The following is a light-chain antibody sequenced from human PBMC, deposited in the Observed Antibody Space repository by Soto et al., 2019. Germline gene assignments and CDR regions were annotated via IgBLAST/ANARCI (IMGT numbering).Light chain of an antibody. J-gene: IGKJ4*01. CDR3: QQYANSPFT. CDR2: GAS. Sequence: EIVLTQSPATLSLSPGERATLSCGASQSVGRDYLAWYQQKPGLAPRLLIHGASIRATGIPDRFSGSGSGTDFTLIINRLEADHFAVYLCQQYANSPFTFGGGTEVEIK. V-gene: IGKV3D-20*01. CDR1: QSVGRDY.